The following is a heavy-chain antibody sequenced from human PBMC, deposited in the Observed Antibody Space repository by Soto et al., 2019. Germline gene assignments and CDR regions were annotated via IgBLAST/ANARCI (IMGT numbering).Heavy chain of an antibody. J-gene: IGHJ5*02. CDR2: IYWNDDT. V-gene: IGHV2-5*01. CDR1: GFSLTSPGAG. CDR3: AHRGYRYYPRDNWFDP. D-gene: IGHD4-17*01. Sequence: QITLKESGPTLVKPTQTLTLTCTFSGFSLTSPGAGVGWIRQPPGKALEWLALIYWNDDTRYSPSLKSRLTIPKENSKNQVGLKMNNMDPVDAAKYFCAHRGYRYYPRDNWFDPWGQGILVIVSS.